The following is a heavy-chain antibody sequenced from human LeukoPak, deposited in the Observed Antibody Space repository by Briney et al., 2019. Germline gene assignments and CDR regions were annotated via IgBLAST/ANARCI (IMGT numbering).Heavy chain of an antibody. CDR1: GGSISSGRYY. Sequence: SETLSLTCTVSGGSISSGRYYWNWIRQLPGKGLEWIGFIYFSGDTYYNPSLKSRVTMSVDTSKNQFSLKLSSVTAADTAVYYCATLGLLRGAGFNLATHFDYWGQGTLVAVYS. J-gene: IGHJ4*02. CDR3: ATLGLLRGAGFNLATHFDY. V-gene: IGHV4-31*03. CDR2: IYFSGDT. D-gene: IGHD1-26*01.